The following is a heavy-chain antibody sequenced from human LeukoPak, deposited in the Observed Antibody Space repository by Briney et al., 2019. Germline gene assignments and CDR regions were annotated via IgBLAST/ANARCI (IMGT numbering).Heavy chain of an antibody. CDR1: GFTFSNYW. V-gene: IGHV3-7*01. J-gene: IGHJ4*02. CDR2: IGQDGAEK. CDR3: ARLRGGSY. Sequence: GGSLRLSCAASGFTFSNYWMTWVRQAPGKGLEWVANIGQDGAEKYYVDSVKGRFTISRDNTKDSLYLQMNSLGAEDTALYYCARLRGGSYWGQGTLVTVSS. D-gene: IGHD2-15*01.